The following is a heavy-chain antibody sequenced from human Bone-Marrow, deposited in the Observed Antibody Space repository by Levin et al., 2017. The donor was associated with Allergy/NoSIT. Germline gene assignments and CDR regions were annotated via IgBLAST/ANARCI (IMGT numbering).Heavy chain of an antibody. Sequence: SLKISCVASGFTFDDYAMHWVRQAPGKGLEWVSGISWNSGSIGYAASVKGRFTISRDNAKNSLYLQINSLRAEDTALYYCAKDSGDRGSSWLYYFDYWGQGTLVTVSS. V-gene: IGHV3-9*01. CDR2: ISWNSGSI. CDR1: GFTFDDYA. D-gene: IGHD6-13*01. J-gene: IGHJ4*02. CDR3: AKDSGDRGSSWLYYFDY.